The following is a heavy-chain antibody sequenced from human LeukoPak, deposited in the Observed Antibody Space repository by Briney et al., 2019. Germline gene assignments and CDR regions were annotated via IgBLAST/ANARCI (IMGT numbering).Heavy chain of an antibody. J-gene: IGHJ5*02. V-gene: IGHV1-2*02. CDR2: INPNSGGT. CDR3: ARVQGRQWLPRFDP. D-gene: IGHD6-19*01. CDR1: GYTFTGYY. Sequence: GASVKVSCKASGYTFTGYYMHWVRQAPGQGLEWMGWINPNSGGTNYAQKFQGRVTMTRDTSISTAYMELSRLRSDDTAVYYCARVQGRQWLPRFDPWGQGTLVTVSS.